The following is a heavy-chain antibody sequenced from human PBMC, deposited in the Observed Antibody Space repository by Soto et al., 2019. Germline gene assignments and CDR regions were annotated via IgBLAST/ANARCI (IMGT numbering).Heavy chain of an antibody. J-gene: IGHJ4*02. CDR3: AKSPSGWYHRRFDY. Sequence: GGSLRLSCAASGFTCSSYAMSWVRQAPGKGLEWVSAISGSGGSTYYADSVKGRFTISRDNSKNTLYLQMNSLRAEDTAVYYCAKSPSGWYHRRFDYWGQGTLVTVSS. V-gene: IGHV3-23*01. D-gene: IGHD6-19*01. CDR1: GFTCSSYA. CDR2: ISGSGGST.